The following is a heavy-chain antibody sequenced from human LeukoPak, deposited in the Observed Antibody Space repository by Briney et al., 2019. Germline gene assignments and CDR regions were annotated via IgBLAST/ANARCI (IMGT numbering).Heavy chain of an antibody. D-gene: IGHD6-19*01. CDR1: GFTFVNYW. J-gene: IGHJ4*02. CDR2: IKQDGSEK. Sequence: PGGSLRLSCAASGFTFVNYWMSWVRQAPGKGLEWVANIKQDGSEKLYLDSLKGRFTISRDNAKNSLYLQMNSLRAEDTAVYYCARIGGSVDIGWFFDCWGQGTLVTVSS. V-gene: IGHV3-7*01. CDR3: ARIGGSVDIGWFFDC.